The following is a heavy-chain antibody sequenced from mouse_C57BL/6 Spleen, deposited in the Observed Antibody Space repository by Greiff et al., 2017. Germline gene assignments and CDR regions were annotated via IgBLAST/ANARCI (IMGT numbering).Heavy chain of an antibody. J-gene: IGHJ1*03. V-gene: IGHV1-55*01. Sequence: QVQLQQPGAELVKPGASVKMSCKASGYTFTSYWITWVKQRPGQGLEWIGDIYPGSGSTNYNEKFKSKATLTVDTSSSTAYMQLSSLTSEDSAVYYCARAEAHYGGRYFDVWGTGTTVTVSS. CDR2: IYPGSGST. D-gene: IGHD1-1*01. CDR1: GYTFTSYW. CDR3: ARAEAHYGGRYFDV.